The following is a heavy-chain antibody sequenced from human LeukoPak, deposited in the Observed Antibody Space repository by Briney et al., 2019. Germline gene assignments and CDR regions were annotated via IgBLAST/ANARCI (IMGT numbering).Heavy chain of an antibody. CDR2: IKQDGSEK. V-gene: IGHV3-7*01. CDR1: GFTFSSYW. CDR3: AREYGHSYYYYMDV. J-gene: IGHJ6*03. Sequence: GGSLRLSCAASGFTFSSYWMSWVRQAPGKGLEWVANIKQDGSEKYYVDSVKGRFTISRDNAKNSLYLQMNSLRAEDTAVYYCAREYGHSYYYYMDVWGKGTTVTVSS. D-gene: IGHD4-17*01.